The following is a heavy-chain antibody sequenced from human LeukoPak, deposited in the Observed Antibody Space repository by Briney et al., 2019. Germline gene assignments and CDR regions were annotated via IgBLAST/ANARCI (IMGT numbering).Heavy chain of an antibody. D-gene: IGHD3-10*01. CDR2: ISSRTSTYT. V-gene: IGHV3-11*03. CDR3: ARIGRSGFVLDV. J-gene: IGHJ6*02. CDR1: GFTFSDYY. Sequence: GGSLRLSCAASGFTFSDYYMSWIRQAPGKGPQWVSYISSRTSTYTAYADSVKGRFTISRDNAKNSLFLHMNTLRADDTAVYYCARIGRSGFVLDVWGQGTTVTVSS.